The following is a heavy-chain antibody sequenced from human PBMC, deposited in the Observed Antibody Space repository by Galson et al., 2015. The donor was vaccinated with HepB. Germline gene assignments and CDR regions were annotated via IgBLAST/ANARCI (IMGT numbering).Heavy chain of an antibody. V-gene: IGHV3-30*04. CDR1: GFTFNSYA. D-gene: IGHD3-22*01. CDR2: ISYDGNNK. J-gene: IGHJ6*02. Sequence: SLRLSCAASGFTFNSYAMHWVRQAPGKGLEWVAVISYDGNNKYYGDSVKGRFSISRDKSRNTLYLQMNNLRAEDTAVYYCARDPEGYYYDSEETPYGMDVWGQGTTVTVSS. CDR3: ARDPEGYYYDSEETPYGMDV.